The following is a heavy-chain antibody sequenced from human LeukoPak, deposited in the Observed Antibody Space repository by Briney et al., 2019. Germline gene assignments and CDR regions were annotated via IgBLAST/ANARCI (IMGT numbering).Heavy chain of an antibody. CDR1: GFTFSSYG. D-gene: IGHD3-10*01. J-gene: IGHJ4*02. CDR2: IRYDGSNK. CDR3: ARDGEHVLAHDY. V-gene: IGHV3-33*08. Sequence: GGSLRLSCAASGFTFSSYGMHWVRQAPGKGLEWVAFIRYDGSNKYYADSVKGRLTISRDNSKNTLYIQMNSLRAEDTGVYYCARDGEHVLAHDYWGQGTLVTVSS.